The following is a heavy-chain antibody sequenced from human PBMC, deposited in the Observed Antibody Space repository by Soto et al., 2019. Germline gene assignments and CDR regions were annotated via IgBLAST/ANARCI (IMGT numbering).Heavy chain of an antibody. D-gene: IGHD1-1*01. J-gene: IGHJ3*02. CDR2: MSHSGGT. CDR1: GGFVSSGSYY. V-gene: IGHV4-34*01. CDR3: ARVERGTATTVVDAFDI. Sequence: EQLQQWGAGLLKPSETLSLTCAVYGGFVSSGSYYWSWIRRPPGKGLEWIGEMSHSGGTHFNPSLKSRVTISVDTSKNQFSLKVSSVTAADTALYYCARVERGTATTVVDAFDIWGPGTMVTVSS.